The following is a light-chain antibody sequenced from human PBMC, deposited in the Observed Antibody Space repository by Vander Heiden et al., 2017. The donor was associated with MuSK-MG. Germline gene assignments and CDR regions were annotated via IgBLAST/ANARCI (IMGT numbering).Light chain of an antibody. Sequence: DIVMTQSPESLAVSLGERATFNCKASQSIFYSVNNKNYLAWYQQKLGQPPKLLIYWASTRESPVPDPFSGSRSGTDFTLTMTRRQAEDVAVYYCQQDVTTRQTFGGGTKVEIK. V-gene: IGKV4-1*01. CDR2: WAS. J-gene: IGKJ4*01. CDR3: QQDVTTRQT. CDR1: QSIFYSVNNKNY.